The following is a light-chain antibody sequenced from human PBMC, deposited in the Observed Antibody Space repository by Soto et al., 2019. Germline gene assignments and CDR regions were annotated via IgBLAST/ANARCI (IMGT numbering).Light chain of an antibody. CDR1: PSISSW. Sequence: DIQMTQSPSTLSASVGDRVTITCRASPSISSWLAWYQQKPGKAPKLLIYKASTLPSGVPSRFSGSGSGTEFTLAISSLQPDDSATYYCQQYNDNWTFGQGTKVEIK. V-gene: IGKV1-5*03. CDR3: QQYNDNWT. CDR2: KAS. J-gene: IGKJ1*01.